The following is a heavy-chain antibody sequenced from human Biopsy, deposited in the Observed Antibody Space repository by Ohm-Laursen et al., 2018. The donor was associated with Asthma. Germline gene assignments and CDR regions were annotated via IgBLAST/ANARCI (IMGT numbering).Heavy chain of an antibody. CDR3: VRDGTDDAFDI. Sequence: SLRLSCAASGFGFSNFAIHWVRQAPGKGLEWVGVISKDASTQDHADSVKGRFTMARDNSKNTLDLQMNSLREEDTAVYYCVRDGTDDAFDIWGQGTVVSVSS. J-gene: IGHJ3*02. CDR1: GFGFSNFA. V-gene: IGHV3-30*01. CDR2: ISKDASTQ. D-gene: IGHD1-1*01.